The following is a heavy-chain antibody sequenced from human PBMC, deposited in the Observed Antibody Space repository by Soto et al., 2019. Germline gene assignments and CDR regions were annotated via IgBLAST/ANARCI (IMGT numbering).Heavy chain of an antibody. Sequence: FLRPSWAASWFTFVDFAIHRVRQTPGRGLELVSGCIWNVGRKGYAASVKGRFPIPRKNAKTPWYLQMNSLRAEDTVFFYCEKGKRYFDWLSPYWAQGTLVPVPP. CDR2: CIWNVGRK. CDR3: EKGKRYFDWLSPY. CDR1: WFTFVDFA. J-gene: IGHJ4*02. V-gene: IGHV3-9*01. D-gene: IGHD3-9*01.